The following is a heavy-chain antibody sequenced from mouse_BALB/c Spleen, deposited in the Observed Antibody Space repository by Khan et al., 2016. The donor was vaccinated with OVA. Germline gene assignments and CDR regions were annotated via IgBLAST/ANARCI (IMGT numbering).Heavy chain of an antibody. CDR1: GFSFSRYS. D-gene: IGHD2-10*02. V-gene: IGHV2-6-4*01. CDR2: IWGGGTT. CDR3: ASTKPYAGSMDY. J-gene: IGHJ4*01. Sequence: QVQLKESGPGLVAPSQSLSITCTVSGFSFSRYSIHWVRQPPGKGLEWLGVIWGGGTTDYNSTLKSRLSISKDNSKSQVFLKMNSLQTDDSAFYYCASTKPYAGSMDYWGQGTSVTVSS.